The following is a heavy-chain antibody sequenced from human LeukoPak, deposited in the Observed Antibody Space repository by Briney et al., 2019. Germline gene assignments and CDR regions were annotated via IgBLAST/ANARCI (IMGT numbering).Heavy chain of an antibody. CDR3: ARAPKPLYYYYYYGMDV. J-gene: IGHJ6*02. Sequence: AGGSLRLSCAASGFTFSSYSMNWVRQAPGKGLEWVSYISSSSSTIYYADSVKGRFTISRDNAKNSLYLQMNSLRDEDTAVYYCARAPKPLYYYYYYGMDVWGQGTTVTVSS. CDR1: GFTFSSYS. V-gene: IGHV3-48*02. CDR2: ISSSSSTI.